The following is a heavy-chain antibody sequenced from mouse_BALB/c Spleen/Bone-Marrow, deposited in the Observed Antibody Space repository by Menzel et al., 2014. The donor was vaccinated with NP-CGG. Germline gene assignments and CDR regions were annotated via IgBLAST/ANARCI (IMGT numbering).Heavy chain of an antibody. D-gene: IGHD2-14*01. J-gene: IGHJ2*01. CDR3: ARTYYRYGAYYFDC. V-gene: IGHV3-6*02. CDR2: ISYDGSN. Sequence: ESGPGLVKPSQSLSLTCSVTGYSITSGYFWNWIRQFPGSKLEWMGYISYDGSNNYNPSLKNRISITRDTSKNQFFLKLGSVTSEDTATYYCARTYYRYGAYYFDCWGQGTTLTVSS. CDR1: GYSITSGYF.